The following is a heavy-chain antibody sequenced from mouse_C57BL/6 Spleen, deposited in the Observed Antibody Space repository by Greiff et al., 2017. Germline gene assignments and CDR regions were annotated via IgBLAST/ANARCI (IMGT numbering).Heavy chain of an antibody. CDR3: ARQGYSNYGGFAY. CDR2: IDPSDSYT. J-gene: IGHJ3*01. V-gene: IGHV1-69*01. CDR1: GYTFTSYW. D-gene: IGHD2-5*01. Sequence: QVQLQQPGAELVMPGASVKLSCKASGYTFTSYWMHWVKQRPGQGLEWIGEIDPSDSYTNYNQKFKGKFTLTVDKSSSTAYMQLSSLTSEDSAVYYCARQGYSNYGGFAYWGQGTLVTVSA.